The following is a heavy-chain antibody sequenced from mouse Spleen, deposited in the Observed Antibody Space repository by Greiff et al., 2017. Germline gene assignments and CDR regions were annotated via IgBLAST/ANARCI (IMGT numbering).Heavy chain of an antibody. V-gene: IGHV1-15*01. Sequence: VKLQESGAELVRPGASVTLSCKASGYTFTDYEMHWVKQTHVHGLEWIGAIDPETGGTAYNQKFKGKAILTADKSSSTAYMELRSLTSEDSAVYYCTSYYDGRRGYARDYWGQGTSVTVSS. CDR1: GYTFTDYE. D-gene: IGHD1-1*01. CDR3: TSYYDGRRGYARDY. J-gene: IGHJ4*01. CDR2: IDPETGGT.